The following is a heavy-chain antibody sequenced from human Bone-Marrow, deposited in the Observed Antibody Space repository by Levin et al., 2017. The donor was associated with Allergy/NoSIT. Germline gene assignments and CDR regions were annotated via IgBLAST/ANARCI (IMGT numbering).Heavy chain of an antibody. CDR3: ARGGGATPDY. D-gene: IGHD2-15*01. V-gene: IGHV4-59*08. J-gene: IGHJ4*02. CDR1: GGFISGSY. CDR2: IFYSGST. Sequence: PSETLSLNCTVSGGFISGSYWSWIRQSPGKGLEWIGYIFYSGSTNYNPSLKSRVTISLDTSKNQFSLKLTSVTAADTAVYYCARGGGATPDYWGQGTLVTVSS.